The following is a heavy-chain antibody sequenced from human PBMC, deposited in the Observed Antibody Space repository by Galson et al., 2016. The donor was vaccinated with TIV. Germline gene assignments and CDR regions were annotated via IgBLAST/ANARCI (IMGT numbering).Heavy chain of an antibody. J-gene: IGHJ4*02. CDR3: ARSGDYGDY. CDR2: MNPNSGNT. Sequence: SVKVSCKASGYSFSTYDINWVRQAPGQGLEWMGWMNPNSGNTGSSQKFRGRVTMTRNTSERTAYMELSSLTSEDTAVYYCARSGDYGDYWGQGTLVTVSS. V-gene: IGHV1-8*01. D-gene: IGHD4-17*01. CDR1: GYSFSTYD.